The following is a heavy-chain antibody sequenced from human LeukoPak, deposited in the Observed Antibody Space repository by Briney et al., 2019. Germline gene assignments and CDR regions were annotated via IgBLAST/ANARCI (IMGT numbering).Heavy chain of an antibody. CDR2: INPNSGGT. V-gene: IGHV1-2*06. CDR3: ARDISSTVTTL. D-gene: IGHD4-17*01. Sequence: ASVKVSCKASGYTFTGYYMHWVRQAPGQGLEWMGRINPNSGGTNYAQKFQGRVTMTRDTSISTAYMELSRLRAEDTAVYYCARDISSTVTTLWGQGTLVTVSS. CDR1: GYTFTGYY. J-gene: IGHJ4*02.